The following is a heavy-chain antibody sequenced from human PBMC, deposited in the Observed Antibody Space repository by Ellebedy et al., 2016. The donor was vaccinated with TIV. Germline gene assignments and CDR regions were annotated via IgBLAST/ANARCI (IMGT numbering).Heavy chain of an antibody. CDR3: ARDNYDFLTGSSTWFDP. CDR2: TSTHTGNT. Sequence: ASVKVSCKASGYTFTSSGISWVRQGPGQGLEWMGWTSTHTGNTIYAQNLQGRVTMTTDISTSTAYMELRSLTSDDTALYYCARDNYDFLTGSSTWFDPWGQGTLVTVSS. J-gene: IGHJ5*02. D-gene: IGHD3-9*01. V-gene: IGHV1-18*01. CDR1: GYTFTSSG.